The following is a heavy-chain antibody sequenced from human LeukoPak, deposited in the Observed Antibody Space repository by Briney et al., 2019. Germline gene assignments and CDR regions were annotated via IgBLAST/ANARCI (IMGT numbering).Heavy chain of an antibody. CDR2: ISSSSSYI. CDR3: AGLLWFGELLYGASDI. Sequence: PGGSLRLSCAASGFTFSSYSMNWVRQAPGKGLEWVSSISSSSSYIYYADSVKGRFTISRDNAKNSLYLQMNSLRAEDTAVYYCAGLLWFGELLYGASDIWGQGTMVTVSS. D-gene: IGHD3-10*01. J-gene: IGHJ3*02. CDR1: GFTFSSYS. V-gene: IGHV3-21*01.